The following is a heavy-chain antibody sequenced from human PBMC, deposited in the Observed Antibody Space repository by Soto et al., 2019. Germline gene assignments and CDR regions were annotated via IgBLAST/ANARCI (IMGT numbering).Heavy chain of an antibody. Sequence: QLHLVQSGAVVKKPGASVTVSCSASGYPVTAYYMHWVRQAPGRGLGWMGGINPATGAAKYTQTFQGRVTKTRGTSTSKGFMELSGQTSEATAVFYCARGGGVGVAGSAAFDMWGQGTLVTVSS. CDR2: INPATGAA. D-gene: IGHD3-3*01. CDR1: GYPVTAYY. J-gene: IGHJ3*02. CDR3: ARGGGVGVAGSAAFDM. V-gene: IGHV1-2*02.